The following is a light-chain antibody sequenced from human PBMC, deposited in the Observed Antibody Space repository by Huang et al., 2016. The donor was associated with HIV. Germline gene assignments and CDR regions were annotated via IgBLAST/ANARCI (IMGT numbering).Light chain of an antibody. V-gene: IGKV2-28*01. Sequence: DIAMTQSPLSLSVTPAEPASISCRSSQSLLQSNGYMYLDWYVQKPGQFQQLLIYLGSSRASGVPDRFSCGASGTDLSLGNSRMGAEDDGVYYCMQALQTPWTFGRGTKVEIK. J-gene: IGKJ1*01. CDR1: QSLLQSNGYMY. CDR3: MQALQTPWT. CDR2: LGS.